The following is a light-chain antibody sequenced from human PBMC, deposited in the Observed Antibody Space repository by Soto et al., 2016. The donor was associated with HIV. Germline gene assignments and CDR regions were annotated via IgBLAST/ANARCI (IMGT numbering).Light chain of an antibody. CDR2: TAS. J-gene: IGKJ1*01. V-gene: IGKV1-9*01. Sequence: DIQLTQSPSFLSASVGDRVTITCRASQDISGYLAWYQQKPGKAPKLLIHTASTLQSGVPSRFSGSGSGTEFTLTISSLQPDDFATYYCQQYNSYSRWTFGQGTKVEIK. CDR3: QQYNSYSRWT. CDR1: QDISGY.